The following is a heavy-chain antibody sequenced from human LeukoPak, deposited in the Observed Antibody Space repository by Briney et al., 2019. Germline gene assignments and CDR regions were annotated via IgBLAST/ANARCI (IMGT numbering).Heavy chain of an antibody. V-gene: IGHV1-46*01. Sequence: ASVKVSCKASGGTFSSYAISWVRQAPGQGLEWMGIINPRGGSATYAQMFQGRITLTRDTSTSTFYMELSSLGSEDTAVYFCARDVFNYESSGFPFYFDYWGQGTLVTVSS. CDR3: ARDVFNYESSGFPFYFDY. J-gene: IGHJ4*02. CDR2: INPRGGSA. D-gene: IGHD3-22*01. CDR1: GGTFSSYA.